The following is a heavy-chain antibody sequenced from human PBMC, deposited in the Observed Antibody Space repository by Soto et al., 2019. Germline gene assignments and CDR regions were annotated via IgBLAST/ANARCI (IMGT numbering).Heavy chain of an antibody. CDR1: GYTFTSYG. CDR3: ARGPDYAGYFDY. Sequence: WASVKVSCKASGYTFTSYGISWVRQVPGQGLEWMGWISAYNGNTNYAQKFQGRVTITADKSTSTAYMELSSLRSEDTAVYYCARGPDYAGYFDYWGRGNLVTVSS. D-gene: IGHD4-17*01. J-gene: IGHJ4*02. V-gene: IGHV1-18*01. CDR2: ISAYNGNT.